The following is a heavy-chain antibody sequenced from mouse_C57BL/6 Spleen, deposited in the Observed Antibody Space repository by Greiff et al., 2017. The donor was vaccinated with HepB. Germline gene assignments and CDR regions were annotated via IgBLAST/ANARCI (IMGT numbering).Heavy chain of an antibody. V-gene: IGHV5-17*01. CDR2: ISSGSSTI. D-gene: IGHD1-1*01. J-gene: IGHJ2*01. CDR3: ARRSSLYYFDY. Sequence: EVKLVESGGGFVKPGGSLKLSCAASGFTFSDYGMHWVRQAPEKGLEWVAYISSGSSTIYYADTVKGRFTISRDNAKNTLFLQMTSLRSEDTAMYYCARRSSLYYFDYWGQGTTLTVSS. CDR1: GFTFSDYG.